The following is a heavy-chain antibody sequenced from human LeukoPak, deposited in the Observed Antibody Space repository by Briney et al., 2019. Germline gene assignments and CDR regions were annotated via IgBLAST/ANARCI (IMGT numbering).Heavy chain of an antibody. CDR3: ARDPFHYDILTRGQHDAFDI. J-gene: IGHJ3*02. CDR1: GFRFSDFT. V-gene: IGHV3-23*01. Sequence: GGSLRLSCAASGFRFSDFTMTWVRQAPGKGPEWVSAICGRGGSTYYADSLGGRFTISRDNSKNTLYLQMNSLRAEDTAVYYCARDPFHYDILTRGQHDAFDIWGQGTMVTVSS. D-gene: IGHD3-9*01. CDR2: ICGRGGST.